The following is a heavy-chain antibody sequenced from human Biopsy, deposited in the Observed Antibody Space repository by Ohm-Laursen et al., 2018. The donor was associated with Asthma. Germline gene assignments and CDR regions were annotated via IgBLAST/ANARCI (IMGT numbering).Heavy chain of an antibody. CDR1: GGTFNTYV. J-gene: IGHJ4*02. V-gene: IGHV1-69*05. CDR2: INSVFGTT. D-gene: IGHD2-2*01. CDR3: ARKAGSCISRTCYSLDF. Sequence: SVKVSCKSLGGTFNTYVIGWARQAPGQGLEWMGWINSVFGTTTYPQKFQDRVTITTDDSTSTVYMELSSLRSEDKAVYYCARKAGSCISRTCYSLDFWGQGTLVTVSS.